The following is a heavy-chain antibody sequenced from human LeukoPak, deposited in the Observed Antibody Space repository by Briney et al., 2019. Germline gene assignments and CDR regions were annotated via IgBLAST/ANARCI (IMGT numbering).Heavy chain of an antibody. CDR1: GNYW. CDR2: INSDGSWT. Sequence: PTGGSLRLSCAASGNYWMHWVRQAPGKGLVWVSHINSDGSWTSYADSVKGRFTISKDNAKNTVYLQMNNLRAEDTAVYYCVSFYETYWGRGTLVTVS. D-gene: IGHD2/OR15-2a*01. J-gene: IGHJ4*02. V-gene: IGHV3-74*01. CDR3: VSFYETY.